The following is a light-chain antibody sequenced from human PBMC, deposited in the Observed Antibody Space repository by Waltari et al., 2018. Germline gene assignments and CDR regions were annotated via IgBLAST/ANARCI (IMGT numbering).Light chain of an antibody. Sequence: DIQMTQSPSSLSASVGDRVTTTCRANQSISSYLNWYQQKPGKAPKLLIYAASSLQSGVPSRFSSSGSGTDFTLTISSLQPEDFATYYCQQSYSTPGTFGQGTKVEIK. J-gene: IGKJ1*01. CDR1: QSISSY. CDR2: AAS. CDR3: QQSYSTPGT. V-gene: IGKV1-39*01.